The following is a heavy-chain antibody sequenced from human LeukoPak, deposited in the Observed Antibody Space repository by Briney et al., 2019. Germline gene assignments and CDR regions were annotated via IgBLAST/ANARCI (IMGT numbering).Heavy chain of an antibody. J-gene: IGHJ4*02. D-gene: IGHD1-26*01. CDR1: GYTFTSSY. CDR3: ATGGTDDY. CDR2: INLSGGST. Sequence: ASVKVSCKASGYTFTSSYMHWVRQAPGQGLEWMGIINLSGGSTSYAQKVQGRVTMTRVTSTSTVYMELSSLRSEDTAVYYCATGGTDDYWGQGTLVTVSS. V-gene: IGHV1-46*03.